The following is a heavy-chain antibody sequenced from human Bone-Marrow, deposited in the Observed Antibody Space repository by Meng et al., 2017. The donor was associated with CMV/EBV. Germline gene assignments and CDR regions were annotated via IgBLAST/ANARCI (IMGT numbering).Heavy chain of an antibody. D-gene: IGHD3-22*01. CDR2: IYSGGST. CDR1: GFTVSSNY. Sequence: GESLKISCAASGFTVSSNYMSWVRQAPGKGLEWVSVIYSGGSTYYADSVKGRFTISRDNSKNTLYLQMNSLRAEDTAVYYCAKDLLPLIRSPYGMDVWGQGTTVTVSS. J-gene: IGHJ6*02. V-gene: IGHV3-53*01. CDR3: AKDLLPLIRSPYGMDV.